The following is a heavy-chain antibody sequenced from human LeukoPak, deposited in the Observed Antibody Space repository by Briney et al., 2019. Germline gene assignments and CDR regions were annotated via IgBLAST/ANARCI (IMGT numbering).Heavy chain of an antibody. D-gene: IGHD4-17*01. V-gene: IGHV1-46*01. CDR3: ARGNDYGEYIYYYYYLDV. CDR1: GYTFTSYD. Sequence: ASVKVSCKASGYTFTSYDINWVRQAPGQGLEWMGVINPSGPGTSYALKFKGRVTMTTDTSTRTVYMELNNLRSEDTAVYYCARGNDYGEYIYYYYYLDVWGKGTTVTVS. J-gene: IGHJ6*03. CDR2: INPSGPGT.